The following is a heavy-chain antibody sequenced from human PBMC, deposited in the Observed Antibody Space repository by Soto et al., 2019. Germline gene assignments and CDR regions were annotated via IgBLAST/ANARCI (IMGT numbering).Heavy chain of an antibody. Sequence: SETLSLTCPVSGGPISSYYWGWIRQPPGKGLEWIGYIYYSGSTHSNPSLKSRVTLSVDTSKNQFSLKLSSVTASDTAVYYCARLETDFVRGYYYYYMDVWGKGTTVTVSS. CDR1: GGPISSYY. CDR2: IYYSGST. CDR3: ARLETDFVRGYYYYYMDV. D-gene: IGHD3-3*01. V-gene: IGHV4-59*01. J-gene: IGHJ6*03.